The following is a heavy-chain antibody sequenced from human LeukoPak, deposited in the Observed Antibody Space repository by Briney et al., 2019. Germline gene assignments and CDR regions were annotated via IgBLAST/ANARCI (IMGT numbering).Heavy chain of an antibody. CDR2: IYYSGST. CDR1: GGSISSGDYY. CDR3: AREFIVVVPAAILHWFDP. J-gene: IGHJ5*02. Sequence: SETLSLTCTVSGGSISSGDYYWSWIRQPPGKGLEWIGYIYYSGSTYYNPSLKSRVTISVDTSKNQFSLKLSSVTAADTAVYYCAREFIVVVPAAILHWFDPWGQGTLVTVSS. V-gene: IGHV4-30-4*01. D-gene: IGHD2-2*02.